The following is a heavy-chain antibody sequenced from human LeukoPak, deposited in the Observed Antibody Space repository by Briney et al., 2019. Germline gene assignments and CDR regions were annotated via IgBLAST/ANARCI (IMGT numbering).Heavy chain of an antibody. V-gene: IGHV4-34*01. CDR2: INHSGST. CDR3: ARGRRWSYSIAVAGDAFDI. CDR1: GGTFSGYY. Sequence: SETLSLTCAVYGGTFSGYYWSWIRQPPGKRLEWIGEINHSGSTNYNPSLKSRVTISVDTSKNQFFLKLSSVTAADTAVYYCARGRRWSYSIAVAGDAFDIWGQGTMVTVSS. D-gene: IGHD6-19*01. J-gene: IGHJ3*02.